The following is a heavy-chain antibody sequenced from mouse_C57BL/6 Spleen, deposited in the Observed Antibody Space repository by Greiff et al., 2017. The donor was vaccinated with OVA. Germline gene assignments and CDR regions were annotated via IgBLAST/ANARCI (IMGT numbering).Heavy chain of an antibody. CDR3: ARLITTGGY. V-gene: IGHV1-54*01. J-gene: IGHJ2*01. D-gene: IGHD2-4*01. CDR1: GYAFTNYL. Sequence: QVQLKQSGAELVRPGTSVKVSCKASGYAFTNYLIEWVKQRPGQGLEWIGVINPGRGGTNYNEKFKGKATLTADKSSSTAYMQLSSLTSEDSAVYFCARLITTGGYWGQGTTLTVSS. CDR2: INPGRGGT.